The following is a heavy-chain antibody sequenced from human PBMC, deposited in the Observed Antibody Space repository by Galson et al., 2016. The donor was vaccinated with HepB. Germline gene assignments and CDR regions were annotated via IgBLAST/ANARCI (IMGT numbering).Heavy chain of an antibody. CDR1: GFTFSGSA. Sequence: SLRLSCAASGFTFSGSALHWVRQAPGKGLEWVSVISGSGGNTYYADSVKGRFIISRDNSKNTLYLQMNSLRAEDTAVYYCAKAQSSGWYDFDYWGQGTLVTVSS. V-gene: IGHV3-23*01. D-gene: IGHD6-19*01. J-gene: IGHJ4*02. CDR3: AKAQSSGWYDFDY. CDR2: ISGSGGNT.